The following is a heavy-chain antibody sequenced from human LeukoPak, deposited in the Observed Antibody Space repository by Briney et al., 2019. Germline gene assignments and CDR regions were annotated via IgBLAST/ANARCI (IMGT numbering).Heavy chain of an antibody. CDR1: GGSISSSSYY. Sequence: SETLSLTCTVSGGSISSSSYYWGWIPHPPGKGLEWIGNIYYSGSTYYNPSLKSRVTISVDTSKNQFSLKLSSVTAADTAVYYCARAGLDCSGGSCHTNPPDYWGQGTLVTVSS. CDR2: IYYSGST. D-gene: IGHD2-15*01. CDR3: ARAGLDCSGGSCHTNPPDY. J-gene: IGHJ4*02. V-gene: IGHV4-39*07.